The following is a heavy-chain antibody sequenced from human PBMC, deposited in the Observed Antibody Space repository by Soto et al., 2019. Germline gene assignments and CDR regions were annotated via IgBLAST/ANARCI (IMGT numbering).Heavy chain of an antibody. CDR3: AGRAAAGTSDGFDI. CDR2: VSSYRGTT. V-gene: IGHV4-30-4*01. J-gene: IGHJ3*02. CDR1: GGSINRGDYY. D-gene: IGHD6-13*01. Sequence: SETLSLTCTVSGGSINRGDYYWSWIRQPPGKGLEWIGYVSSYRGTTYYNPSLKSRLTISVDKSKNQFSLKLSSVTAADTAVYYCAGRAAAGTSDGFDIWGQGTMVTVSS.